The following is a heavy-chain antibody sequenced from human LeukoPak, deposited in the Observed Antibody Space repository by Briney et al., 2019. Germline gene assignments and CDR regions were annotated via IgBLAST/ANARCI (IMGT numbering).Heavy chain of an antibody. J-gene: IGHJ5*01. CDR3: AKDMGYNWNDDS. D-gene: IGHD1-20*01. CDR2: ISGDGGST. V-gene: IGHV3-43*02. Sequence: GGSLRLSCAASGFTFDDYAMHWVRQAPGKGLEWVSLISGDGGSTYYADSVKGRFTISRDNSKNPLYLQMNSLRTEDTALYYCAKDMGYNWNDDSWGQGTLVTVSS. CDR1: GFTFDDYA.